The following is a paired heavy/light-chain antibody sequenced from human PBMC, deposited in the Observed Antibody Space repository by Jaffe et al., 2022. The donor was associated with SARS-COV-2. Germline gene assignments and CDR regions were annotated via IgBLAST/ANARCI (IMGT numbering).Light chain of an antibody. Sequence: EIVLTQSPATLSLSPGERATLSCRASQSVSSYLAWYQQKPGQAPRLLIYDASNRATGIPARFSGSGSGTDFTLTISSLEPEDFAVYYCQQRSNWRTFGQGTKLEIK. CDR3: QQRSNWRT. J-gene: IGKJ2*01. V-gene: IGKV3-11*01. CDR2: DAS. CDR1: QSVSSY.
Heavy chain of an antibody. CDR3: ARDSGDKQLWFPSYYYGMDV. CDR2: ISSSSSYI. CDR1: GFTFSSYS. Sequence: EVQLVESGGGLVKPGGSLRLSCAASGFTFSSYSMNWVRQAPGKGLEWVSSISSSSSYIYYADSVKGRFTISRDNAKNSLYLQMNSLRAEDTAVYYCARDSGDKQLWFPSYYYGMDVWGQGTTVTVSS. J-gene: IGHJ6*02. V-gene: IGHV3-21*01. D-gene: IGHD5-18*01.